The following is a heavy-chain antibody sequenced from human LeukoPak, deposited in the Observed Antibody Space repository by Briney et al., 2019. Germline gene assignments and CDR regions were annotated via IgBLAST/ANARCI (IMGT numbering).Heavy chain of an antibody. CDR1: GGSISSYY. Sequence: SETLSLTCTVSGGSISSYYWSWIRQPAGKGLEWIGRIYTSGSTNYNPSLKSRVTMSVDTSKNQFSLKLSSVTAADTAVYYCARGRVGVLMVYAILRDNWFDPWGQGTLVTVSS. D-gene: IGHD2-8*01. J-gene: IGHJ5*02. CDR3: ARGRVGVLMVYAILRDNWFDP. CDR2: IYTSGST. V-gene: IGHV4-4*07.